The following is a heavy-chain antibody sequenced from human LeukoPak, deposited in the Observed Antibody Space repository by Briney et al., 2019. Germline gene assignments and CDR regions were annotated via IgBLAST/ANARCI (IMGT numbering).Heavy chain of an antibody. Sequence: QPGRSLRLSCAASGFPFSSYGMHWVRQAPGKGLEWVAVISYDGSNKYYADSVKGRFTISRDNSKNTLYLQMNSLRAEDTAVYYCAKDQAPRVVTATDYWGQGTLVTVSS. V-gene: IGHV3-30*18. CDR3: AKDQAPRVVTATDY. CDR1: GFPFSSYG. CDR2: ISYDGSNK. J-gene: IGHJ4*02. D-gene: IGHD2-21*02.